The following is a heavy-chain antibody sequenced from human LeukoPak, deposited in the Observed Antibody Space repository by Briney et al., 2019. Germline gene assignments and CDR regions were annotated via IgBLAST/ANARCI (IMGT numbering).Heavy chain of an antibody. CDR1: GFTFSDYY. D-gene: IGHD6-19*01. CDR3: AREEVAGHLDYYYYYGMDV. J-gene: IGHJ6*02. V-gene: IGHV3-11*04. Sequence: GGSLRLSCAASGFTFSDYYMSWIRQAPGKGLEWVSYISSSSSTIYYADSVKGRFTISRDNAKNSLYLQMNSLRAEDTAVYYCAREEVAGHLDYYYYYGMDVWGQGTTVTVSS. CDR2: ISSSSSTI.